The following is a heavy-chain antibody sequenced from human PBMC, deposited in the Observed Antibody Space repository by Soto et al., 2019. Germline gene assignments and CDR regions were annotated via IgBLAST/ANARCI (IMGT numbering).Heavy chain of an antibody. Sequence: PGGSLRLSCAASGFGFSSYAMSWVRQAPGKGLEWVSGITAGGDITHYGDSVKGRFTVSSDNSKNTLYLQINSRRAEDTAVYYCAKHSTTYDSWSGAVKGAFDIWGQGTMVTVSS. D-gene: IGHD3-3*01. CDR1: GFGFSSYA. CDR3: AKHSTTYDSWSGAVKGAFDI. J-gene: IGHJ3*02. V-gene: IGHV3-23*01. CDR2: ITAGGDIT.